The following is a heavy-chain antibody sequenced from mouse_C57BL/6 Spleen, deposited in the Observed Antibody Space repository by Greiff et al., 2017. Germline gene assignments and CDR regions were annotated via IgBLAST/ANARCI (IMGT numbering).Heavy chain of an antibody. CDR3: ACTTVVADWYFDV. CDR1: GFTFSSYA. Sequence: EVKVVESGGGLVKPGGSLKLSCAASGFTFSSYAMSWVRQTPEKRLEWVATISDGGSYTYYPDNVKGRFTISRDNAKNNLYLQMSHLKSEDTAMYYCACTTVVADWYFDVWGTGTTVTVSS. V-gene: IGHV5-4*03. CDR2: ISDGGSYT. J-gene: IGHJ1*03. D-gene: IGHD1-1*01.